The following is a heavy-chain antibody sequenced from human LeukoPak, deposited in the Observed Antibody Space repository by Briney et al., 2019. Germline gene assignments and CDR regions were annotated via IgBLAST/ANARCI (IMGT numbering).Heavy chain of an antibody. CDR2: IYTSGST. J-gene: IGHJ4*02. CDR3: ASDFAY. CDR1: GGSISSDY. V-gene: IGHV4-4*07. Sequence: SEPLSLTCTVSGGSISSDYWTWIRQPAGKGLEWIGLIYTSGSTNYNPSLKSRVTMSVDTAKNQFSLKLSSVTAADTAVYYCASDFAYWGQGILVTVSS.